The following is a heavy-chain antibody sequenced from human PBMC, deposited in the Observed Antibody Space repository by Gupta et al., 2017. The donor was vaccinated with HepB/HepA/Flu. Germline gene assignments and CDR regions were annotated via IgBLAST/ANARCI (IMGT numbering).Heavy chain of an antibody. CDR2: IKQDGSEK. V-gene: IGHV3-7*01. CDR3: TRAQGYDSKGYTLYYYYMDV. Sequence: EVQLVESGGGFVQPGGSLRLSCAASGLTFSSYWMSWVRQAPGKGLEWVANIKQDGSEKYYVDSVKGRFTISRDNAKNSLYLQMNSLRVEDTAVYYCTRAQGYDSKGYTLYYYYMDVWGKGTTVTVSS. J-gene: IGHJ6*03. D-gene: IGHD3-22*01. CDR1: GLTFSSYW.